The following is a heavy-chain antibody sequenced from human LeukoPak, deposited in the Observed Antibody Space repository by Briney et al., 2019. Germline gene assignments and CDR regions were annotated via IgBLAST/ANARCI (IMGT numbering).Heavy chain of an antibody. CDR1: GCTFTSYY. V-gene: IGHV1-46*01. D-gene: IGHD3-10*01. Sequence: ASVKVSCKASGCTFTSYYMHWVRQAPGQGLEWMGIINPSGGSTSYAQKFQGRVTMTRDTSTSTVYMELSSLRSEDTAVYYCARGQEYLWFGELFRFDPWGQGTLVTVSS. J-gene: IGHJ5*02. CDR3: ARGQEYLWFGELFRFDP. CDR2: INPSGGST.